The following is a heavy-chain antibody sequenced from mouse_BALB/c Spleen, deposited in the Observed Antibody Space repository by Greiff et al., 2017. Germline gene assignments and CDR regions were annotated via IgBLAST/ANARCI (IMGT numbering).Heavy chain of an antibody. CDR3: ARRDYGSSCWYFDV. CDR2: INSNGGST. D-gene: IGHD1-1*01. V-gene: IGHV5-6-2*01. CDR1: GFTFSSYY. Sequence: DVKLVESGGGLVKLGGSLKLSCAASGFTFSSYYMSWVRQTPEKRLELVAAINSNGGSTYYPDTVKGRFTISRDNAKNTLYLQMSSLKSEDTALYYCARRDYGSSCWYFDVWGAGTTVTVSS. J-gene: IGHJ1*01.